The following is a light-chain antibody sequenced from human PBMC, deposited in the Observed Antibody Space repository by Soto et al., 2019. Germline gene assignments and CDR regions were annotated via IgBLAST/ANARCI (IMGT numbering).Light chain of an antibody. CDR3: HQYGISPPT. CDR2: AVS. CDR1: QSVSGSD. J-gene: IGKJ1*01. Sequence: EVVLTQSPGTLSLSPGERATLSCRASQSVSGSDLAWYQQKPGQAPRLLISAVSNRATGTPDRSGGSGSGKDFPLTISSLEPEDFAVFYCHQYGISPPTFGRGTKVEI. V-gene: IGKV3-20*01.